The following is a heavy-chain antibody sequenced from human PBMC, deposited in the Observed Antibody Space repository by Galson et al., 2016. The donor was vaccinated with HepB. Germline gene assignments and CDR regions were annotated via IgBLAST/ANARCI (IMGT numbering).Heavy chain of an antibody. Sequence: SVKVSCKASGGTFSNFAISWVRQAPGQGLEWLGGIIPIFGRAHYSQRFQGRVTITADESTSTVYMELSSLSSEDTAVYYWAREGRGLASGSHTDDYWGQGTLVTVSS. J-gene: IGHJ4*02. V-gene: IGHV1-69*13. CDR2: IIPIFGRA. CDR3: AREGRGLASGSHTDDY. D-gene: IGHD3-10*01. CDR1: GGTFSNFA.